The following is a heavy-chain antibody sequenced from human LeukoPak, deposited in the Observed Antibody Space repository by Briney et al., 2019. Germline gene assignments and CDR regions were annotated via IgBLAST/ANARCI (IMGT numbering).Heavy chain of an antibody. CDR3: ARDAGNSGYGCDL. J-gene: IGHJ5*02. CDR2: IWYDGSNK. Sequence: GGSLRLSCAASGFTFSSYGMHWVRQAPGKGLEWVAVIWYDGSNKYYADSVKGRFTISRDNSKNTLYLQMNNLRGEDTAIYYCARDAGNSGYGCDLWGQGTLVTVSS. CDR1: GFTFSSYG. D-gene: IGHD5-12*01. V-gene: IGHV3-33*01.